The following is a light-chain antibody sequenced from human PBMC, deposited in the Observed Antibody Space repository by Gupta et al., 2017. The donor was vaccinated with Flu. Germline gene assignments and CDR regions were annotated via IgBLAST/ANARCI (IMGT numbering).Light chain of an antibody. V-gene: IGLV2-14*01. Sequence: SALPQPPSVSASPGDPITISCTGTTSDVGGYNSVAWYQQRPGTATKLMIDDVTNRPSAMSNRFSCSKSGNTASLTISGLQAEDEADYYCSSYTDGSTLGGAFGGGTKLTVL. CDR2: DVT. CDR3: SSYTDGSTLGGA. J-gene: IGLJ2*01. CDR1: TSDVGGYNS.